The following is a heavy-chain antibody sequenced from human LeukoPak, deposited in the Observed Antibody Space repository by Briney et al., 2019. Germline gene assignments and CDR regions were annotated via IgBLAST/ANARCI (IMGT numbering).Heavy chain of an antibody. J-gene: IGHJ4*02. CDR3: ARAGYSYGTGYYFDY. D-gene: IGHD5-18*01. CDR2: IYYTGAT. V-gene: IGHV4-59*01. Sequence: SETLSLTCTVSGGPISSYYWSWIRLPPGKGLEWIGYIYYTGATYYNPSLKSRVTISLDTSRNQFSLKLSSVTAADAAVYYCARAGYSYGTGYYFDYWGQGALVTVSS. CDR1: GGPISSYY.